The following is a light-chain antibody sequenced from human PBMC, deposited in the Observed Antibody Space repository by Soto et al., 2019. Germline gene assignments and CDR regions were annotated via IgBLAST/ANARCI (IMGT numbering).Light chain of an antibody. V-gene: IGKV3-20*01. CDR2: NTP. J-gene: IGKJ3*01. CDR1: QSINSKS. Sequence: EIVLTQSPGTLSLSPGEGATVSCRVSQSINSKSLVWYQRKFGQAPRLLIYNTPSRATGIPDRFSGSGSGTDFTLSISRLEPEDFAVYYCQHYGGSFIFGPGTKVDFK. CDR3: QHYGGSFI.